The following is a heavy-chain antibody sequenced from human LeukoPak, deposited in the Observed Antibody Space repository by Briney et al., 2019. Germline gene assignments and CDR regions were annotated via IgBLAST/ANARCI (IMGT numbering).Heavy chain of an antibody. CDR2: IFHTGST. Sequence: SETLSLTCTVSGDSISSGNYWGWIRQPPGKGLEWIGSIFHTGSTYYNLSLKSRVTISLDTSKNQFSLKLSSVTAADTAVYYCAREDGSGSSSPSDYWGQGTLVTVSS. CDR3: AREDGSGSSSPSDY. D-gene: IGHD3-10*01. V-gene: IGHV4-38-2*02. CDR1: GDSISSGNY. J-gene: IGHJ4*02.